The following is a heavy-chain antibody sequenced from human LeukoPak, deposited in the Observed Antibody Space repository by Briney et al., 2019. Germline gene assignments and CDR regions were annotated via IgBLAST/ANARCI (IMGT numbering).Heavy chain of an antibody. D-gene: IGHD3-10*01. CDR3: ARVSPAYMVRGPFDY. J-gene: IGHJ4*02. V-gene: IGHV3-11*05. CDR1: GFTFSDYY. Sequence: GGSLRLSCAASGFTFSDYYMSWIRQAPGKGPEWVSYISSSSSYTNYADSVKGRFTISRDNAKNSLYLQMNSLRAEDTAVYYCARVSPAYMVRGPFDYWGQGTLVTVSS. CDR2: ISSSSSYT.